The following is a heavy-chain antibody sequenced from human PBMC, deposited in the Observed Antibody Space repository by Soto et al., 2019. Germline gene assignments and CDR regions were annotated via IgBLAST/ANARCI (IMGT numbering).Heavy chain of an antibody. Sequence: QVQLVESGGGGVQPGRSLRLSCATSGFTFSSFVMHWVRQAPGKGLEWVAVIYHDGSNKYYADSVKGRFTISRDNSKSTLYLQMNSLRAEDTAVYYCASRVGAGDYWGQGTLVTVSS. V-gene: IGHV3-33*01. CDR3: ASRVGAGDY. CDR1: GFTFSSFV. J-gene: IGHJ4*02. D-gene: IGHD3-16*01. CDR2: IYHDGSNK.